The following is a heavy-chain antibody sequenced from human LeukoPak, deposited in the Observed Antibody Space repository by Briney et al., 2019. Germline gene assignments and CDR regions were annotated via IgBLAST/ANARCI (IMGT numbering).Heavy chain of an antibody. Sequence: NPSETLSLTCTVSGGSISSYYWSWIRQPPGKGLEWIGYIYYSWSTNYNPSLKSRVTISVDTSKNQFSLKLSSVTAADTAVYYCARDGESGSYYVNYWGQGTLVTVSS. CDR1: GGSISSYY. CDR3: ARDGESGSYYVNY. D-gene: IGHD1-26*01. V-gene: IGHV4-59*12. J-gene: IGHJ4*02. CDR2: IYYSWST.